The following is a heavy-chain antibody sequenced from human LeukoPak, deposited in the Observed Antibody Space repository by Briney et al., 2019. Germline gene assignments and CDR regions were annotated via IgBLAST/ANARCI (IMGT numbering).Heavy chain of an antibody. J-gene: IGHJ5*02. CDR1: GGTFSSYA. CDR2: IIPIFGTA. Sequence: SVKVSCKASGGTFSSYAISWVRQAPGQGLEWMGGIIPIFGTANYAQKFQGRVTITTDESTSTAYTELSSLRSEDTAVYYCARDSRDTAMVTRFDPWGQGTLVTVSS. CDR3: ARDSRDTAMVTRFDP. V-gene: IGHV1-69*05. D-gene: IGHD5-18*01.